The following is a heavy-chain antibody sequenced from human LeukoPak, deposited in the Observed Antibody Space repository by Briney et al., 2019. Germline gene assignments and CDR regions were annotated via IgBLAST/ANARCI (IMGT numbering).Heavy chain of an antibody. D-gene: IGHD4-17*01. V-gene: IGHV4-59*08. CDR2: ISYSGST. CDR1: GDSISRHY. CDR3: TRLLNNDNAGDPDTFDI. Sequence: SETLSLTCSVSGDSISRHYWSWIRQPPGKGLEWIGYISYSGSTRYNPSFQSRVTISMEMSKTHFSLKLTSVTAADTAVYYCTRLLNNDNAGDPDTFDIWGPGTMVTVSS. J-gene: IGHJ3*02.